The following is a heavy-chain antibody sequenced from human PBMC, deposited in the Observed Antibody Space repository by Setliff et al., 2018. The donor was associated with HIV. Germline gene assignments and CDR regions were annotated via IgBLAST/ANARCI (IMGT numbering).Heavy chain of an antibody. Sequence: SETLSLTCTVSGYSISSGYYWGWIRQSPGKGLEWIGSMYHGGDTYYNPSLKSRLTISVDTSKNQFSLKLSTVTAADTAVYYCARYNGYYIDYWGQGALVTVPQ. CDR2: MYHGGDT. CDR3: ARYNGYYIDY. J-gene: IGHJ4*02. V-gene: IGHV4-38-2*02. D-gene: IGHD5-12*01. CDR1: GYSISSGYY.